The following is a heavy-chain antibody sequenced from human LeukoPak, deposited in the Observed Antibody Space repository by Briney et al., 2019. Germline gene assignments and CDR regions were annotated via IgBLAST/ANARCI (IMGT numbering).Heavy chain of an antibody. CDR1: GYTFTSYG. J-gene: IGHJ6*02. D-gene: IGHD3-22*01. V-gene: IGHV1-18*01. CDR2: IGAYNGNT. Sequence: GASVKVSCKASGYTFTSYGISWVRQAPGQGLEWMGWIGAYNGNTNYAQKLQGRVTMTTDTSTSTAYMELRSLRSDDTAVYYCARENDSSGYYYYYYGMDVWGQGTTVTVSS. CDR3: ARENDSSGYYYYYYGMDV.